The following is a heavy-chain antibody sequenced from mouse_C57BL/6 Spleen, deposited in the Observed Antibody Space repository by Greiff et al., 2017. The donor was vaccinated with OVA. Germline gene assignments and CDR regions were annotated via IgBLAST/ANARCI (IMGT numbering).Heavy chain of an antibody. CDR1: GYTFTSYW. CDR2: IYPGSSST. Sequence: QVHVKQPGAELVKPGASVKMSCKASGYTFTSYWITWVKQRPGQGLEWIGDIYPGSSSTNYNEKFKSKATLTVDTSSSTAYMQLSSLTSEDSAVYYCARNYCGSSYGFAYWGKGTLVTVSA. CDR3: ARNYCGSSYGFAY. V-gene: IGHV1-55*01. J-gene: IGHJ3*01. D-gene: IGHD1-1*01.